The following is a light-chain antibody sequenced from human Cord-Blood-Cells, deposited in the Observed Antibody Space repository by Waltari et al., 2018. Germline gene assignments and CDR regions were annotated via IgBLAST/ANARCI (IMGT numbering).Light chain of an antibody. Sequence: AIRMTQSPSSFSASTGDRVTIPCRASQGISSYLAWHQQKPGKAPKLPIYAASTLQSGVPSRFSGSGSGTDFTLTISCLQSEDFATYYCQQYYSYPLTFGGGTKVEIK. J-gene: IGKJ4*01. V-gene: IGKV1-8*01. CDR3: QQYYSYPLT. CDR2: AAS. CDR1: QGISSY.